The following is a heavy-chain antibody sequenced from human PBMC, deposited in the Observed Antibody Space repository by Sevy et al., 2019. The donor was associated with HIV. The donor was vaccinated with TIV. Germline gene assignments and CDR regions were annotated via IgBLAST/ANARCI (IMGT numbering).Heavy chain of an antibody. CDR3: ARDRRGYCSSTSCYPYGMDV. D-gene: IGHD2-2*01. V-gene: IGHV3-53*01. J-gene: IGHJ6*02. Sequence: GGSLRLSCAASGFTVSSNYMTWVRQAPGKGLEWVSVIYSGGNTYYADSVKGRFTISRDNSKNTLYLQMNSLRAEDTAVYYCARDRRGYCSSTSCYPYGMDVWGQWTTVTVSS. CDR2: IYSGGNT. CDR1: GFTVSSNY.